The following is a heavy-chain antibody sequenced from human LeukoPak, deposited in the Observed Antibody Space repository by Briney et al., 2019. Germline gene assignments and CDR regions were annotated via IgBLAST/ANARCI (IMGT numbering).Heavy chain of an antibody. J-gene: IGHJ4*02. CDR1: GFTFNNYG. CDR3: ARRVSYSSGSHFDY. CDR2: VSDTSST. V-gene: IGHV3-23*01. D-gene: IGHD3-10*01. Sequence: QSGGSLRLSCAASGFTFNNYGMSWVRQAPGRGLEWVSIVSDTSSTYYADSVRGRFTISRDNSKNTLYLQMNSLRAEDSAIYYCARRVSYSSGSHFDYWGLGTLVTVSS.